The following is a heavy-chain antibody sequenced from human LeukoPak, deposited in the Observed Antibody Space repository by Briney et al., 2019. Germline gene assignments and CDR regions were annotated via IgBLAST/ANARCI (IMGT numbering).Heavy chain of an antibody. Sequence: PSETLSLTCTVSGDSINSNNYYWSWIRQPAGKGLEWIGRIYSSGRTNYNPSLKSRVTISVDTSKNQFSLKLSSMTAADTAVYYCARVGGDSSGSWGEIYYMDVWGKGTTVTVSS. CDR1: GDSINSNNYY. CDR2: IYSSGRT. J-gene: IGHJ6*03. D-gene: IGHD3-22*01. V-gene: IGHV4-61*02. CDR3: ARVGGDSSGSWGEIYYMDV.